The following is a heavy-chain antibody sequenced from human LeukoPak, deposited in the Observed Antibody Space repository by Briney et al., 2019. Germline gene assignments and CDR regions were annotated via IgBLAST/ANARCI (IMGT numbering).Heavy chain of an antibody. CDR1: GFSFSTYA. CDR2: IGSSDDST. V-gene: IGHV3-23*01. Sequence: GGSLRLSCSASGFSFSTYAMSWVRQAPGKGLEWVSTIGSSDDSTYYADSVKGRFTITSDSSKNTLYLQMNSLRAEDTAVYYCARVNQLLTIDYWGQGTLVTVSS. CDR3: ARVNQLLTIDY. J-gene: IGHJ4*02. D-gene: IGHD4/OR15-4a*01.